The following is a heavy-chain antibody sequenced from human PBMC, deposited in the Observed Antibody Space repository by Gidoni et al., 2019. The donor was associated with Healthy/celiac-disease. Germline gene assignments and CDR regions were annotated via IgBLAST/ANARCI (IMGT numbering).Heavy chain of an antibody. J-gene: IGHJ1*01. D-gene: IGHD6-13*01. CDR1: GYTFTSYA. CDR2: INTNTGNP. V-gene: IGHV7-4-1*02. CDR3: ARDPEVDFPGIAAAGTRDAEYFQH. Sequence: QVQLVQSGSELKKPGASVKVSCKASGYTFTSYAINWVRQSPGQGLEWMGWINTNTGNPTYAQGFTGRFVFSLDTSVSTAYLQISSIKAEDTAVYYCARDPEVDFPGIAAAGTRDAEYFQHWGQGTLVTVSS.